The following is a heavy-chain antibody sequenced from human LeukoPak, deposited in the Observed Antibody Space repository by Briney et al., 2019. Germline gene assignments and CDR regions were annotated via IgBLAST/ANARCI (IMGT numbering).Heavy chain of an antibody. D-gene: IGHD2-21*02. Sequence: SVKVSCKASGGTFSSYAISWVRQAPGQGLEWMGRIIPIFGTANYAQKFQGRVTITTGESTSTAYMELSSLRSEDTAVYYCARTYCSGGGCYPYCGGDCYSGAFDIWGQGTMVTVSS. CDR1: GGTFSSYA. CDR2: IIPIFGTA. CDR3: ARTYCSGGGCYPYCGGDCYSGAFDI. J-gene: IGHJ3*02. V-gene: IGHV1-69*05.